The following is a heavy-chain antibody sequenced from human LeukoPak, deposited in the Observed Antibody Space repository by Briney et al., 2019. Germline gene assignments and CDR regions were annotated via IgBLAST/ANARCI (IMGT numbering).Heavy chain of an antibody. CDR1: GFTFSSYV. CDR2: ISYDGSNE. CDR3: AKGGYGSGSYSNLDY. D-gene: IGHD3-10*01. J-gene: IGHJ4*02. V-gene: IGHV3-30*04. Sequence: GGSLRLSCAASGFTFSSYVMHWVRQAPGKGLEWVTIISYDGSNEYYADSVKGRFTISRDNSKNTLYLQMNSLRAEDTAVYYCAKGGYGSGSYSNLDYWGQGTLVTVSS.